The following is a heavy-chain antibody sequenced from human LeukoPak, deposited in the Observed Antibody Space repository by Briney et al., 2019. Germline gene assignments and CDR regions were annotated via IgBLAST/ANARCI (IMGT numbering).Heavy chain of an antibody. J-gene: IGHJ3*02. V-gene: IGHV3-23*01. CDR2: ISGSGGST. D-gene: IGHD2-21*01. CDR1: GFTFSSYA. CDR3: ARDRAASIWTPHAFDI. Sequence: GGSLRLSCAASGFTFSSYAMSWCRQAPGKGLQWGLAISGSGGSTYYADSVKGRFTISRDNAKNSLYLQMSSLRAEDTAVYYCARDRAASIWTPHAFDIWGQGTMVTVSS.